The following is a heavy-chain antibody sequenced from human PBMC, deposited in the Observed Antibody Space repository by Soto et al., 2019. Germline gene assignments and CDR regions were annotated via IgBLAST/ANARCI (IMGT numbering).Heavy chain of an antibody. J-gene: IGHJ5*02. CDR3: VPGSSGAGGEDR. CDR2: ISPSSSYI. V-gene: IGHV3-21*04. Sequence: GGSLRLSCAASGFTFISYSMNWVRQAPGKGLEWVSSISPSSSYIYYADSVKGRFTISRDNPKNTLFLQMKSLRAEDTAVYYCVPGSSGAGGEDRWGPGTLVTVSS. D-gene: IGHD1-26*01. CDR1: GFTFISYS.